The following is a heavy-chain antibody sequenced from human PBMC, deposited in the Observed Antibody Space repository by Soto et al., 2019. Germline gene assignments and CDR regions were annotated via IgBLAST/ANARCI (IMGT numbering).Heavy chain of an antibody. V-gene: IGHV1-3*01. D-gene: IGHD3-16*01. CDR1: GYTFTSYA. J-gene: IGHJ6*02. Sequence: GASVKVSCKASGYTFTSYAMHWVRQAPGQRLEWMGWINAGNGNTKYSQKFQGRVTITRDTFASTAYMELSSLRSEDTAVYYCARKVCYYYGMDVWGQGTTVTVAS. CDR3: ARKVCYYYGMDV. CDR2: INAGNGNT.